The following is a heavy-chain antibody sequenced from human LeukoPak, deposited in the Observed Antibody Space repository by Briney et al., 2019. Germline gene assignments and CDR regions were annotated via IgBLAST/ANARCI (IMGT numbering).Heavy chain of an antibody. CDR1: GFTFSTYG. CDR2: IGSDGSGK. Sequence: GGSLRLSCAASGFTFSTYGMYWVPQAPGKGLEWVAFIGSDGSGKYHADSVKGRFTISRDNSKNTLSLQMSSLRAEDTAVYYCAKGRSDFDYSGQGTLVTVSS. J-gene: IGHJ4*02. V-gene: IGHV3-30*02. CDR3: AKGRSDFDY.